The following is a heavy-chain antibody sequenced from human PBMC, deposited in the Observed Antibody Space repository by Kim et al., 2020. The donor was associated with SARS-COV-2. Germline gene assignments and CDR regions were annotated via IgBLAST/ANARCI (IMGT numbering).Heavy chain of an antibody. V-gene: IGHV4-34*01. CDR1: GGSFSGYY. CDR3: ARSNCSGGSCYSATNWFDP. CDR2: INHSGST. Sequence: SETLSLTCAVYGGSFSGYYWSWIRQPPGKGLEWIGEINHSGSTHYNPSLKSRVTISVDTSKNQFSLKLSSVTAADTAVYYCARSNCSGGSCYSATNWFDPWGQGTLVTVSS. D-gene: IGHD2-15*01. J-gene: IGHJ5*02.